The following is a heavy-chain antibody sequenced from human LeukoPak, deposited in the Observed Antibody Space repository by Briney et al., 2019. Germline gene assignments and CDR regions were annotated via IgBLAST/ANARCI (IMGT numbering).Heavy chain of an antibody. V-gene: IGHV3-23*01. Sequence: GGSLRLSCAASGFTFSSYGLNWVRQAPGKGLEWVSGIRGSGDSTYYADSVKGRFTISRDNSKNTLYLQMNSLRAEDTAVYYCAKHLALVGATTTYDYWGQGTLVIVSS. J-gene: IGHJ4*02. CDR1: GFTFSSYG. CDR3: AKHLALVGATTTYDY. CDR2: IRGSGDST. D-gene: IGHD1-26*01.